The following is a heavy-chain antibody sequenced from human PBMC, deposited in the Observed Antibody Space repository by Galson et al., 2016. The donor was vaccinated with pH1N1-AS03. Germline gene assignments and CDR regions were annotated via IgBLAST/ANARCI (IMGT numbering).Heavy chain of an antibody. V-gene: IGHV3-23*01. CDR1: GFTFSNFA. Sequence: SLRLSCAASGFTFSNFAMSWVRQGPGEGLEWVSAISGDGDVTYYADSMKGRFIISRDNSKDTLYLRMSGLRAEDTAEYYCATDGTNGLLRWKYWGQGTLVTVSS. D-gene: IGHD4-23*01. J-gene: IGHJ4*02. CDR2: ISGDGDVT. CDR3: ATDGTNGLLRWKY.